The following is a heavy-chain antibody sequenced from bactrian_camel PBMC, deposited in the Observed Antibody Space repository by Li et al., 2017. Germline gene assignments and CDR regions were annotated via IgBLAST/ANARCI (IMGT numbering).Heavy chain of an antibody. J-gene: IGHJ4*01. D-gene: IGHD4*01. CDR1: GFTFSIYA. CDR2: IDSGGRVT. Sequence: VQLVESGGGLVQPGGSLRLSCAASGFTFSIYAMNWVRQAPGKGLESVSTIDSGGRVTYYADSVKGRFTISRDNAKNTVYLQMNSLKPEDTAVYYCVSGPGGDYVVEWMYYEHNYWGQGTQVTVS. CDR3: VSGPGGDYVVEWMYYEHNY. V-gene: IGHV3S40*01.